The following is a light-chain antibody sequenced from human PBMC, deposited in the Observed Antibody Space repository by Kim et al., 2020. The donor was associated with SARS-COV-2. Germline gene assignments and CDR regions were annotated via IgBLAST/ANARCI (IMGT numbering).Light chain of an antibody. CDR1: QRISSNY. Sequence: WSPGERAPPSCRANQRISSNYLAWYQHKPGQSPRLLIHDASNRATGIPDRFSGSGSGTDFTLTISRLEPEDFAVYYCHQYIRSPYSFGQGTKLEI. CDR3: HQYIRSPYS. J-gene: IGKJ2*03. CDR2: DAS. V-gene: IGKV3-20*01.